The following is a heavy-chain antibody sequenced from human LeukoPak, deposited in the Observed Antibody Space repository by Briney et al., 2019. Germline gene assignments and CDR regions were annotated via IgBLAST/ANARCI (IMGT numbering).Heavy chain of an antibody. Sequence: GGSLRLSCAASGFTFSSYAVHWVRQAQGKGLEWVALISYDGSNKYYTDSVKGRFTISRDNSKNTLYLQMNSLRAEDTAVYYCARELSRIAVAGSKAPFDYWGQGTLVTVSS. V-gene: IGHV3-30*04. D-gene: IGHD6-19*01. CDR2: ISYDGSNK. CDR1: GFTFSSYA. J-gene: IGHJ4*02. CDR3: ARELSRIAVAGSKAPFDY.